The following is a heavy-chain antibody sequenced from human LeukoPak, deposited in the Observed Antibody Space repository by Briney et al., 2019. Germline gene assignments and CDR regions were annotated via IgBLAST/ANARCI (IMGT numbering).Heavy chain of an antibody. D-gene: IGHD3-10*01. CDR1: GFTFSTYW. V-gene: IGHV3-7*03. J-gene: IGHJ4*02. CDR3: ARGYGSGSQPFAY. CDR2: IKQDGSEK. Sequence: GGSLRLSCAASGFTFSTYWMTWVRLAPGKGLKWVANIKQDGSEKYYVDSVKGRFTISRDNAKNSLYLQMNSLRAEDTAVYYCARGYGSGSQPFAYWGQGTLVTVSS.